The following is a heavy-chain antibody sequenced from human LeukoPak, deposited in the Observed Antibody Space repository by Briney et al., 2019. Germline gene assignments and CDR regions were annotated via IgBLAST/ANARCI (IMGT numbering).Heavy chain of an antibody. D-gene: IGHD3-22*01. Sequence: GGSLRLSCAASGFTFSSYAMSWVRQAPGKGLEWVSAISGSGGSTYYADSVKGRFTISRDNSKNTLYLQMNSLRAEDTAVYYCAKDRAITMIAVVPAHFDYWGQGTLVTVSS. CDR2: ISGSGGST. J-gene: IGHJ4*02. CDR1: GFTFSSYA. V-gene: IGHV3-23*01. CDR3: AKDRAITMIAVVPAHFDY.